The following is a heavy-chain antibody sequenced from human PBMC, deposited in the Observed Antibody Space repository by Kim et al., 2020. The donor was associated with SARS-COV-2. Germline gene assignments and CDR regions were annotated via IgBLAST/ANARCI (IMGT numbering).Heavy chain of an antibody. D-gene: IGHD2-2*01. J-gene: IGHJ4*02. CDR2: ISYDGSNK. V-gene: IGHV3-33*01. Sequence: GGSLRLSCAASGFTFSSYGMHWVRQAPGKGLEWVAVISYDGSNKYYADSVKGRFTISRDNSKNTLYLQMNSLRAEDTAVYYCTRGRDIVVVPAAMQGAPFDCWGQGTLVTVSS. CDR1: GFTFSSYG. CDR3: TRGRDIVVVPAAMQGAPFDC.